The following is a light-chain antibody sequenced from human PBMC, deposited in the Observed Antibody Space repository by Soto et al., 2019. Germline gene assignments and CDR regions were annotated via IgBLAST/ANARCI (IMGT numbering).Light chain of an antibody. CDR2: DIC. J-gene: IGKJ4*01. CDR1: QSVGSD. Sequence: EIVMRQSPATLSVSPGERATLSCRASQSVGSDLAWYQQIPGQAPRLGIYDICSRATGVPTRISGSGSGTEFTLSIRSLQSEDFAVYYCQQYNSWPLTFGGGTKVDI. V-gene: IGKV3D-15*01. CDR3: QQYNSWPLT.